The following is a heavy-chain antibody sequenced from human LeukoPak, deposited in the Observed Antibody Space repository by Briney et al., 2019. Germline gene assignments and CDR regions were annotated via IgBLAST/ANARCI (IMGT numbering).Heavy chain of an antibody. CDR1: GYTFTSYY. CDR2: INPSGGST. D-gene: IGHD3-22*01. Sequence: ASVKVSCKASGYTFTSYYMHWVRQAPGQGLEWMGIINPSGGSTSYAQKFQGRVTMTRDTSTSTVYMELSSLRSEDTAVYYCSRSTMRGYYFDYWGQGTLVTVSS. V-gene: IGHV1-46*01. J-gene: IGHJ4*02. CDR3: SRSTMRGYYFDY.